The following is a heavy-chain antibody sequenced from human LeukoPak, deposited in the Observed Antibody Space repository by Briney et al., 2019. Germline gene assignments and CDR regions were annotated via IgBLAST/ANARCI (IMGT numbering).Heavy chain of an antibody. CDR3: ARGVLRYNWFVP. CDR1: GGSFSGYY. Sequence: PSETLSLTCAVYGGSFSGYYWSWIRQPPGKGLEWIGEMNHSGSTNYNPSLKSRVTISVDTSKNQFSLKLSSVTAADTAVYYCARGVLRYNWFVPWGQGTLVTVSS. CDR2: MNHSGST. D-gene: IGHD3-3*01. V-gene: IGHV4-34*01. J-gene: IGHJ5*02.